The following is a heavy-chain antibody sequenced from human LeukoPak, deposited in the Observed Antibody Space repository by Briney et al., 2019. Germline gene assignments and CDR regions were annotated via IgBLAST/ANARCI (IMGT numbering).Heavy chain of an antibody. V-gene: IGHV4-34*01. CDR3: ARQTGSGLFILP. Sequence: PSETLSLTCAVYGGSFSGYYWSWIRQPPGKGLEWIGEINHSGSTNYNPSLKSQVSISIDTSKNQFSLKLTSVTAADTAVYYCARQTGSGLFILPGGQGTLVTVSS. J-gene: IGHJ4*02. CDR1: GGSFSGYY. D-gene: IGHD3/OR15-3a*01. CDR2: INHSGST.